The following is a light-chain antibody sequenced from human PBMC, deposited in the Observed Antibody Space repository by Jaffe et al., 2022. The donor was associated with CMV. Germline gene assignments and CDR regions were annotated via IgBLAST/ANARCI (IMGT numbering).Light chain of an antibody. Sequence: EIVLTQSPGTLSLSPGERATLSCRASQSVSSSYLAWYQQKRGQAPRLLIYGASSRASGIPDRFSGSGSGTDFTLTISRLEPEDFAVYYCQQFGNSLLTFGPGTKVDIK. CDR3: QQFGNSLLT. V-gene: IGKV3-20*01. J-gene: IGKJ3*01. CDR2: GAS. CDR1: QSVSSSY.